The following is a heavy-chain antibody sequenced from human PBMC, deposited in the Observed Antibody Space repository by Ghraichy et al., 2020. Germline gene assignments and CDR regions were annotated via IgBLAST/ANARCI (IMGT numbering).Heavy chain of an antibody. V-gene: IGHV4-4*07. CDR3: AREGFYDFWSGYSDYYYYYMAV. CDR1: GGSISSYY. CDR2: IYTSGST. Sequence: SETLSLTCTVSGGSISSYYWSWIRQPAGKGLEWIGRIYTSGSTYYNPSLKSRVTMSVDTSKNQFSLKLSSVTAADTAVYYCAREGFYDFWSGYSDYYYYYMAVWGKGTTVTVSS. D-gene: IGHD3-3*01. J-gene: IGHJ6*03.